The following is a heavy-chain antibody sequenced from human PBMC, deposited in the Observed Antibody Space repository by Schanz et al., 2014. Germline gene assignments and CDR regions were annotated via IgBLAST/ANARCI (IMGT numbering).Heavy chain of an antibody. J-gene: IGHJ4*02. CDR1: GGTFSSYT. CDR2: IIPVLNIA. CDR3: ARGRGFYDY. Sequence: QVQLVQSGAEVKKPGSSVKVSCKLSGGTFSSYTISWMRQAPGQGLEWMGKIIPVLNIATYAQRFQGRVSITADTSTNTAYMELSSLTSEDTAVHYCARGRGFYDYWGQGTLXTVSP. D-gene: IGHD3-10*01. V-gene: IGHV1-69*02.